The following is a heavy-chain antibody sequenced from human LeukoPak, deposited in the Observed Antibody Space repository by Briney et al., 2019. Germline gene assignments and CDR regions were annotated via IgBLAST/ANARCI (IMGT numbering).Heavy chain of an antibody. CDR3: ARHWRYYYDSSGYPTHYYGMDV. D-gene: IGHD3-22*01. V-gene: IGHV4-34*01. Sequence: SETLSLTCAVYGGSFSGYYWSWIRQPPGKGLEWIGEINHSGSTNYNPSLKSRVTISVDTSKNQFSLKLSSVTAADTAVYYCARHWRYYYDSSGYPTHYYGMDVWGQGTTVTVSS. CDR2: INHSGST. J-gene: IGHJ6*02. CDR1: GGSFSGYY.